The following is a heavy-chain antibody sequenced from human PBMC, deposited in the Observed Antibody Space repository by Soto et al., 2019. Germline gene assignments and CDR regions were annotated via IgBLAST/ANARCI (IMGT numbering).Heavy chain of an antibody. V-gene: IGHV4-39*01. J-gene: IGHJ4*02. CDR2: VYYRGRS. CDR3: VSQRTTVPTQAYFDY. CDR1: GGSVANSSYY. D-gene: IGHD4-17*01. Sequence: SETLSLTCTVSGGSVANSSYYWGWIRQSPGKGLEWIGSVYYRGRSYSKSSVKSRVTVSVDTSKNRFSLSLNSVAASDTAVYFCVSQRTTVPTQAYFDYWGPGALVTVSS.